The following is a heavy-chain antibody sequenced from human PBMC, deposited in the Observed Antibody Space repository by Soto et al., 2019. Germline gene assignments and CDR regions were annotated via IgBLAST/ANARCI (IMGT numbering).Heavy chain of an antibody. CDR3: ARTYYYDSSGFTFDY. CDR1: GYSFTSYW. D-gene: IGHD3-22*01. Sequence: PGESLKISCKGSGYSFTSYWISWVRQMPGKGLEWMGRIDPSDSYTNYSPSFQGHVTISADKSISTAYLQWSSLKASDTAMYYCARTYYYDSSGFTFDYWGQGTQVTVSS. CDR2: IDPSDSYT. V-gene: IGHV5-10-1*01. J-gene: IGHJ4*02.